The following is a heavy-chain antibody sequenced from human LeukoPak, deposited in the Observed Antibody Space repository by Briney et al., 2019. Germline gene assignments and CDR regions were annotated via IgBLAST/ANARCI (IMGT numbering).Heavy chain of an antibody. CDR1: GGSTSSYY. CDR2: IYYSGST. D-gene: IGHD3-22*01. Sequence: SETLSLTCTVSGGSTSSYYWSWIRQPPGKGLEWIGYIYYSGSTSYTPSLKSRVTISLETSKNQFSLKVRSVTAADTAMYYCARAVVFYYDGSGYSTRFDYWGQGTLVTVSS. CDR3: ARAVVFYYDGSGYSTRFDY. J-gene: IGHJ4*02. V-gene: IGHV4-59*01.